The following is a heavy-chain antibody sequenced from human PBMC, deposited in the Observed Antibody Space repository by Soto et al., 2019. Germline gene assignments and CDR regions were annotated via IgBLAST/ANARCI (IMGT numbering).Heavy chain of an antibody. Sequence: QVQLVQSGAEVKKPGSSMKVSCKASGGTFSSYAISWVRQAPGQGLAWMGGFIPIFNRPHSARKFQGRVTITADESTSTAYMDLSSLRSEDTAVYYCARGQFHHVSNYYYALDVWGQGTTVTVSS. CDR3: ARGQFHHVSNYYYALDV. J-gene: IGHJ6*02. V-gene: IGHV1-69*01. CDR2: FIPIFNRP. CDR1: GGTFSSYA.